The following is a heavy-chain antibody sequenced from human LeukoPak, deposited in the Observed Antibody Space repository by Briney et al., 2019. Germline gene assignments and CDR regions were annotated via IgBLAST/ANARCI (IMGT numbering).Heavy chain of an antibody. CDR3: AKDVDYGDYVVY. J-gene: IGHJ4*02. Sequence: GGSLRLSCAASGFTFDDYALGWVRQAPRKGLEWVSGINWNGGSTGYADSVKGRFTISRDNAKNSLYLQMNSLRAEDTALYYCAKDVDYGDYVVYWGQGTLVTVSS. CDR1: GFTFDDYA. V-gene: IGHV3-20*04. CDR2: INWNGGST. D-gene: IGHD4-17*01.